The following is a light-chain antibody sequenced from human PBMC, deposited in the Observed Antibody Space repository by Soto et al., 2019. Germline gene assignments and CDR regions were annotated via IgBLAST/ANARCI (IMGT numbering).Light chain of an antibody. J-gene: IGLJ1*01. Sequence: QLVLTQPPSVSGAPGQRVTISCTGSSSNIGSGYVVHWYQHLPGTAPKLLIYADNNRPSGVPDRFSGSKSGTSASLAITGLQAEDEADYHCQSFDSGLNVYVFGAGTKLTVL. CDR3: QSFDSGLNVYV. V-gene: IGLV1-40*01. CDR1: SSNIGSGYV. CDR2: ADN.